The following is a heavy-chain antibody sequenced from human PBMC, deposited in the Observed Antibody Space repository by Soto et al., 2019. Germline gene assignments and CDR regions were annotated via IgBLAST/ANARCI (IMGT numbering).Heavy chain of an antibody. Sequence: GASVKVSCKASGYTFTSYGISWVRQAPGQGLEWMGWISAYNGNTNYAQKLQGRVTMTTDTSTSTAYMELRSLRSDDTAVYYCARDTITMIVVASGWFDPWGQGTLVTVS. V-gene: IGHV1-18*01. D-gene: IGHD3-22*01. CDR3: ARDTITMIVVASGWFDP. J-gene: IGHJ5*02. CDR1: GYTFTSYG. CDR2: ISAYNGNT.